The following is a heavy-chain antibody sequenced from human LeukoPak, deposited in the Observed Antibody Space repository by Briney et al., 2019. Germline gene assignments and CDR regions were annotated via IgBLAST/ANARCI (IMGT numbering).Heavy chain of an antibody. CDR3: ARRATWYYDFWSGYRLPGGWFDP. J-gene: IGHJ5*02. CDR2: MNPNSGNT. CDR1: GYTFTSYD. V-gene: IGHV1-8*01. D-gene: IGHD3-3*01. Sequence: EASVKVSCKASGYTFTSYDINWVRQATGQGLEWMGWMNPNSGNTGYAQKFQGRVTMTRNTSISTAYMELSSLRSEDTAVYYCARRATWYYDFWSGYRLPGGWFDPWGQGTLVTVSS.